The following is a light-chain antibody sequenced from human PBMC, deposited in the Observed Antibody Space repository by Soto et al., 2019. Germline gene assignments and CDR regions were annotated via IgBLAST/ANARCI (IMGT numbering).Light chain of an antibody. CDR1: QSISSY. CDR2: AAS. J-gene: IGKJ3*01. Sequence: DIQMTQSPSSLSASVGDRVTITCRASQSISSYLNWYQQKPGKAPKLLIYAASSLQCGVPSRFSGSGSGTDFTLTISSLQPEDFATYYCQLSYRTPRTFGPGTKVDIK. CDR3: QLSYRTPRT. V-gene: IGKV1-39*01.